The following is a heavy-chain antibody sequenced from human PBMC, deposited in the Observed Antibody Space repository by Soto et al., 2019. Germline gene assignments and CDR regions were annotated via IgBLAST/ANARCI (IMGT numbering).Heavy chain of an antibody. CDR3: ARDKGLCSSWYYFDY. CDR1: GYTFTSYG. Sequence: QVQLVQSGAEVKKPGASVKVSCKASGYTFTSYGISWVRQAPGQGLEWMGWISAYNGNTNYAQKLQGRVTMTTDTSRITAYRELRSFRSDDTAVYYCARDKGLCSSWYYFDYWGQGALVIDSS. CDR2: ISAYNGNT. V-gene: IGHV1-18*01. J-gene: IGHJ4*02. D-gene: IGHD6-13*01.